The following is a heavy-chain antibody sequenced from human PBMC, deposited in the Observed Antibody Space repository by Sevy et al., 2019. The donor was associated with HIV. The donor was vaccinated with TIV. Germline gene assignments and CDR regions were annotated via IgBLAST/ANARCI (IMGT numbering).Heavy chain of an antibody. CDR3: AREAYYYDSREENWFDP. CDR1: GFTFSTYT. Sequence: GGSLRLSCVGSGFTFSTYTMHWVRQAPGKGLEWLSSISRDRRTIYYADSLKGRFTISRDNAKNSLYLQMNSLREEDTAVYYCAREAYYYDSREENWFDPWGQGTLVTVSS. J-gene: IGHJ5*02. CDR2: ISRDRRTI. V-gene: IGHV3-48*02. D-gene: IGHD3-22*01.